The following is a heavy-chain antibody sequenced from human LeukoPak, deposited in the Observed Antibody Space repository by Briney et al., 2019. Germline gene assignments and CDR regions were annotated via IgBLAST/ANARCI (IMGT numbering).Heavy chain of an antibody. CDR1: GFTFSSYA. V-gene: IGHV3-30-3*01. Sequence: GGSLRLSCAASGFTFSSYAMHWVRQAPGKGLEWVAVISYDGSNKYYADSVKGRFTISRDNSKNTLYLQMNSLRAEDTAVYYCARVQCGGDCPGAFDIWGQGTMVTVSS. J-gene: IGHJ3*02. D-gene: IGHD2-21*02. CDR3: ARVQCGGDCPGAFDI. CDR2: ISYDGSNK.